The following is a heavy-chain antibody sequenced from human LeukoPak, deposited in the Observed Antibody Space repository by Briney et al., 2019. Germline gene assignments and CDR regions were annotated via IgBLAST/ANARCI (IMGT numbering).Heavy chain of an antibody. CDR2: IYTSGST. CDR1: GGSISSYY. D-gene: IGHD3-10*01. CDR3: ARHVTMVRVSRAFDI. V-gene: IGHV4-4*07. Sequence: SETLSLTCTVSGGSISSYYWSWIRQPAGKGLEWIGRIYTSGSTNYNPSLKSRVTISVDTSKNQFSLKLSSVTAADTAVYYCARHVTMVRVSRAFDIWGQGTMVTVSS. J-gene: IGHJ3*02.